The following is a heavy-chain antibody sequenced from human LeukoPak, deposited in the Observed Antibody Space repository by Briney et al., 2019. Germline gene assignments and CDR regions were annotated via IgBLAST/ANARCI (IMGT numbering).Heavy chain of an antibody. J-gene: IGHJ4*02. CDR3: ARVGYSYYGSGSYSTSPLDY. CDR1: GGSISSYY. D-gene: IGHD3-10*01. CDR2: IYYIGST. Sequence: SETLSLTCTVSGGSISSYYWSWIRQPPGKGLEWIGYIYYIGSTNYNPSLKSRVTISVDTSKNQFSLKLSSVTAADTAVYYCARVGYSYYGSGSYSTSPLDYWGQGTLVTVSS. V-gene: IGHV4-59*12.